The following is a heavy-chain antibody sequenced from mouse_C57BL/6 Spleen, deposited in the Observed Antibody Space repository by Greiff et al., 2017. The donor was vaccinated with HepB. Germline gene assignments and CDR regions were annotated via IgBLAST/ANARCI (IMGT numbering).Heavy chain of an antibody. D-gene: IGHD1-1*01. J-gene: IGHJ3*01. V-gene: IGHV1-82*01. CDR3: ALYYYGSSYDWFAY. CDR1: GYAFSSSW. CDR2: IYPGDGDT. Sequence: VQLQQSGPELVKPGASVKISCKASGYAFSSSWMNWVKQRPGKGLEWIGRIYPGDGDTNYNGKFKGKATLTADKSSSTAYMQLSSLKSEDSAVYFCALYYYGSSYDWFAYWGQGTLVTVSA.